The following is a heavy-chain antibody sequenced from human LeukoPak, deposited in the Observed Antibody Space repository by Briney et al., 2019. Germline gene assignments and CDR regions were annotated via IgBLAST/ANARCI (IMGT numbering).Heavy chain of an antibody. CDR2: INHSGST. CDR1: GGSFSGYY. V-gene: IGHV4-34*01. J-gene: IGHJ5*02. D-gene: IGHD3-3*01. Sequence: SETLSLTCAVYGGSFSGYYWSWIRQPPGKGLEWIGEINHSGSTNYNPSLKSRVTISVDTSKNQFSLKLSSVTAADTAVYYCARHSLYDFWSGYPAKGWFDPWGQGTLVTVSS. CDR3: ARHSLYDFWSGYPAKGWFDP.